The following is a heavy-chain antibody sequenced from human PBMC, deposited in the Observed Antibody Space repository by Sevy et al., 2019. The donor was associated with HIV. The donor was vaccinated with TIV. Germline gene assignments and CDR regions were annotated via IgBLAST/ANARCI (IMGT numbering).Heavy chain of an antibody. J-gene: IGHJ6*02. CDR2: TYYRSKWYN. Sequence: SETLSLTCAISGDSVSSNSAAWNWIRQSPSRGLEWLGRTYYRSKWYNDYAESVKSPITINPDTSKNQFSLQLNSVTPEDTAVYYCARGDYFGSGISNYYYYGMDVWGQGTTVNVSS. CDR3: ARGDYFGSGISNYYYYGMDV. D-gene: IGHD3-10*01. V-gene: IGHV6-1*01. CDR1: GDSVSSNSAA.